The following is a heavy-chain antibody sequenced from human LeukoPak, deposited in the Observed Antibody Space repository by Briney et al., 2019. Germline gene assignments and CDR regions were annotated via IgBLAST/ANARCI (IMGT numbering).Heavy chain of an antibody. CDR1: GFTFNNYH. D-gene: IGHD5-12*01. V-gene: IGHV3-48*01. J-gene: IGHJ4*02. CDR3: ARSVDIDY. Sequence: PGGSLRLSCAAPGFTFNNYHMNWVRQAPGKGLEWVSYISSSSSTIYYADSVKGRFTISRDNAKNSLYLQMNSLRAENTAVYYCARSVDIDYWGQGTLVTVSS. CDR2: ISSSSSTI.